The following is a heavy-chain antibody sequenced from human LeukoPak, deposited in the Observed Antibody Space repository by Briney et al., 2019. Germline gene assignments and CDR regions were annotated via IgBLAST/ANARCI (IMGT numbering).Heavy chain of an antibody. J-gene: IGHJ4*02. V-gene: IGHV3-13*01. CDR3: AKGRSYYFDY. CDR1: GFTFSDYD. Sequence: PGGSLRLSCAASGFTFSDYDMHWVRQATGKGLEWVSAIGTAGDTYYTGSVKGRFTISRDNSKNTLYLQMNSLRAEDTAVYYCAKGRSYYFDYWGQGTLVTVSS. CDR2: IGTAGDT.